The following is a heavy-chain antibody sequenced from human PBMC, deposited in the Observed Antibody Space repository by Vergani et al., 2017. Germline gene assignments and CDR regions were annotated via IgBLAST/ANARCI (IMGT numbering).Heavy chain of an antibody. Sequence: VQLVESGGGLVKPGGSLRLSCAASGFTFSSYSMNWVRQAPGKGLEWVSSISSSSSYIYYADSVTGRFTISRDNAKNSLYLQMNSLRAEDTAVYYCASDFRAYSSSRYDYMDVWGKGTTVTVSS. D-gene: IGHD6-13*01. J-gene: IGHJ6*03. CDR3: ASDFRAYSSSRYDYMDV. V-gene: IGHV3-21*01. CDR1: GFTFSSYS. CDR2: ISSSSSYI.